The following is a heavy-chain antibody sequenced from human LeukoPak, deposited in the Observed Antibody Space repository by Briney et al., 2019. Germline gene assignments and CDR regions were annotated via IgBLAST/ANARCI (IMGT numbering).Heavy chain of an antibody. CDR3: ARDVPDFWSGFDH. D-gene: IGHD3-3*01. CDR2: ISGNDGDT. J-gene: IGHJ4*02. Sequence: GAPVKVACKASGYPFTTYGLSWVRQAPGQGLEWMGQISGNDGDTTYAQKFQGRVTMTTDTGTTTAYMELTSLTSDDTAVYYCARDVPDFWSGFDHWGQGTLVTVSP. V-gene: IGHV1-18*01. CDR1: GYPFTTYG.